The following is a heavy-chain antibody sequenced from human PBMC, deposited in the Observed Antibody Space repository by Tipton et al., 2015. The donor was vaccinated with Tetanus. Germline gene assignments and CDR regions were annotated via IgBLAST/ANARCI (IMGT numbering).Heavy chain of an antibody. Sequence: VQLVQSGAEVKKSGESLKISCKASGYSFTSYWIGWGRQMPGKGLEWMGIIYPGDFEIRYSPSLQGQGTITADNSINTAYLQWSILKVSVTAMYYCARHGCGVLGEASYGMDAWGQGTTVTVSS. J-gene: IGHJ6*02. CDR1: GYSFTSYW. CDR2: IYPGDFEI. CDR3: ARHGCGVLGEASYGMDA. D-gene: IGHD3-10*01. V-gene: IGHV5-51*01.